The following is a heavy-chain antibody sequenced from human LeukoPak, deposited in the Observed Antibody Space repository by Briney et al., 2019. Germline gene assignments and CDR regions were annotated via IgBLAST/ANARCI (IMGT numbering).Heavy chain of an antibody. D-gene: IGHD3-22*01. Sequence: ASVKVSCKASGYTFTGYYLHWVRQTPGQGLEWMGWINPHNGGTNYAQKFQGRVTMTRDTSITTAYMELSRLRSDDTAVYYCARATYYYDSSGYYGGYWGQGTLVTVSS. CDR1: GYTFTGYY. CDR3: ARATYYYDSSGYYGGY. J-gene: IGHJ4*02. V-gene: IGHV1-2*02. CDR2: INPHNGGT.